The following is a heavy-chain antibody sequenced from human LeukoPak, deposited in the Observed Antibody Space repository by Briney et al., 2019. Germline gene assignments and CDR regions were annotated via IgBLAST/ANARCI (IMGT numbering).Heavy chain of an antibody. CDR1: GFSFSTYN. Sequence: GGSLRLSCAVSGFSFSTYNMNWVRQAPGKGLEWVSSISSSSSYIYYADSVNGRFTISRDNAKNSLYLQMNRLRAEDTAAYYCAREGGGLFDYGGQGTLVTVSS. CDR3: AREGGGLFDY. J-gene: IGHJ4*02. V-gene: IGHV3-21*01. D-gene: IGHD3-16*01. CDR2: ISSSSSYI.